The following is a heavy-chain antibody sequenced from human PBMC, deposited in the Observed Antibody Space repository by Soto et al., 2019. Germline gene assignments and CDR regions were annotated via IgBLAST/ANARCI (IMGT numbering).Heavy chain of an antibody. CDR1: GFTFSSYG. D-gene: IGHD2-2*01. J-gene: IGHJ3*02. V-gene: IGHV3-33*01. Sequence: QVQLVESGGGVVQPGRSLRLSCAASGFTFSSYGMHWVRQAPGKGLEWVAVIWYDGSNKYYADSVKGRFTISRDNSKNTLYLQMNSLRAEDTAVYYCARDMSSPADAFDIWGQGTMVTVSS. CDR3: ARDMSSPADAFDI. CDR2: IWYDGSNK.